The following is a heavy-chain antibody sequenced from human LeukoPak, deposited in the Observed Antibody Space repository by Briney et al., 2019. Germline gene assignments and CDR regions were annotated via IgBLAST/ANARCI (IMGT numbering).Heavy chain of an antibody. D-gene: IGHD4-17*01. J-gene: IGHJ4*02. CDR3: ARGRAGNDYGDFATSEFDY. CDR1: GGSISSYY. V-gene: IGHV4-59*12. CDR2: IYYSGST. Sequence: SETLSLTCTVSGGSISSYYWSWIRQPPGKGLEWIGYIYYSGSTNYNPSLKSRVTISVDTSKNQFSLKLTSVTAADTAVYYCARGRAGNDYGDFATSEFDYWGQGTLVTVSS.